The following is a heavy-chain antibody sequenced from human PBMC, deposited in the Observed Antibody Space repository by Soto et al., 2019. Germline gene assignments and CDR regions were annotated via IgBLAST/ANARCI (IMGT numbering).Heavy chain of an antibody. V-gene: IGHV4-39*07. J-gene: IGHJ5*02. CDR1: GDSITSNSYF. D-gene: IGHD6-13*01. CDR2: IYYSGTT. Sequence: PSETLSLTCTVSGDSITSNSYFWAWIRQPPGKGLEWIGSIYYSGTTYYNPSLKSRVTISVDRSKNQFSLKLSSVTAADTAVYYCARLASRARYWFDPWGQGTLVTVSS. CDR3: ARLASRARYWFDP.